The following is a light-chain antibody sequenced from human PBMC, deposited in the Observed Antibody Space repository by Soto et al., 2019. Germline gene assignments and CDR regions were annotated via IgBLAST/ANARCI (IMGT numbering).Light chain of an antibody. Sequence: EIVLTQSPATLSVSPGERVTLSCRASQSVSSNLAWYQQKPGQAPRLRIYGASTRATDIPARFSGSASGTAFTLTISSLQSEDFAVYYCQQYHNWPPFTVGQGTKLEIK. V-gene: IGKV3-15*01. CDR3: QQYHNWPPFT. J-gene: IGKJ2*01. CDR2: GAS. CDR1: QSVSSN.